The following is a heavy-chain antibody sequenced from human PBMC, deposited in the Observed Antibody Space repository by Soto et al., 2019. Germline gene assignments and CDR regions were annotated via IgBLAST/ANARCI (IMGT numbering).Heavy chain of an antibody. J-gene: IGHJ4*02. D-gene: IGHD6-13*01. CDR2: ISSGSDYI. Sequence: EVELVESGGGLVKPGGSLRLSCAASGFTFSTHSMNWVRQAPGKGLEWVSSISSGSDYIYYADSLKGRFTISRDNAKNSLYLQINSLRAEDTAVYYCARDSGMFDSWGQGTLVTVSS. CDR1: GFTFSTHS. V-gene: IGHV3-21*01. CDR3: ARDSGMFDS.